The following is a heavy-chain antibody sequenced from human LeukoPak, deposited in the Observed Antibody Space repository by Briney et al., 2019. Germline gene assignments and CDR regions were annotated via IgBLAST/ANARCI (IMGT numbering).Heavy chain of an antibody. V-gene: IGHV3-23*01. CDR3: AKDQDPYYFDY. CDR2: ISAIGGST. J-gene: IGHJ4*02. Sequence: GGSLRLSCAASGFTFSSYAISWVRQAPGKGLEWVSTISAIGGSTYYADSVKGRFTISRDNSKNTLFLQMNSLRAEDTAVYYCAKDQDPYYFDYWGQGTLVTVSS. CDR1: GFTFSSYA.